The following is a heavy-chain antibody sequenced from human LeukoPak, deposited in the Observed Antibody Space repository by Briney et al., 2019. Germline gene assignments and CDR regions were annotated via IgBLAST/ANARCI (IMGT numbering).Heavy chain of an antibody. CDR2: IIPIFGIA. Sequence: GASVKVSCKASGGTFSSYAISWVRQAPGQGLEWMGRIIPIFGIANYAQKFQGRVTVTADKSTSTAYMELSSLRSEDTAVYYCARDQDYDSSRPSWFDPWGQGTLVTVSS. V-gene: IGHV1-69*04. J-gene: IGHJ5*02. CDR1: GGTFSSYA. D-gene: IGHD3-22*01. CDR3: ARDQDYDSSRPSWFDP.